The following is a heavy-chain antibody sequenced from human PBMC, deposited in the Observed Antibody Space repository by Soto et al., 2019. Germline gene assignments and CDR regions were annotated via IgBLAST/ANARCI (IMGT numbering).Heavy chain of an antibody. CDR3: ARVSSSGWYPTTCYCGMDV. CDR1: GYTFTSYG. V-gene: IGHV1-18*01. CDR2: ISAYNGNT. D-gene: IGHD6-19*01. Sequence: ASVKVSCKASGYTFTSYGISWVRQAPGQGLEWMGWISAYNGNTNYAQKLQGRVTMTTDTSTSTAYMELRSLRSDDTAVYYCARVSSSGWYPTTCYCGMDVWGQVTRGTVSS. J-gene: IGHJ6*01.